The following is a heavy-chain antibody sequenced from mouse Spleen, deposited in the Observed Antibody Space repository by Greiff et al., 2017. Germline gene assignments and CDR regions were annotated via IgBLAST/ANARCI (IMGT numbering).Heavy chain of an antibody. V-gene: IGHV5-17*01. CDR2: ISSGSSTI. Sequence: DVKLVESGGGLVKPGGSLKLSCAASGFTFSDYGMHWVRQAPEKGLEWVAYISSGSSTIYYADTVKGRFTISRDNAKNTLFLQMTSLRSEDTAMYYCARGDDYDGAYWGQGTLVTVSA. J-gene: IGHJ3*01. D-gene: IGHD2-4*01. CDR3: ARGDDYDGAY. CDR1: GFTFSDYG.